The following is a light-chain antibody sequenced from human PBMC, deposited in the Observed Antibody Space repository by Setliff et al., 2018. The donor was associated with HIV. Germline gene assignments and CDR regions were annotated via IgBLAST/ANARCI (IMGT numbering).Light chain of an antibody. J-gene: IGLJ1*01. CDR3: SSYTTSSTLYV. V-gene: IGLV2-14*03. Sequence: QSALTQPASASGSPGQSITISCTGISSDVGGYYSVSWYQQHPGKAPKLMIYDVTNRPSGVSNRFSGSRSGNTASLTISGLQVEDEADYYCSSYTTSSTLYVFGPGTKVTVL. CDR1: SSDVGGYYS. CDR2: DVT.